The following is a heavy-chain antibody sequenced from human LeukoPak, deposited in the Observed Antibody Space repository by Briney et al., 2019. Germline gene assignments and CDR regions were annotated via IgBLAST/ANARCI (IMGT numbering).Heavy chain of an antibody. V-gene: IGHV3-23*01. Sequence: PGGSLRLSCAASGFTFSSYAMSWVRQAPGKGLEWVSGISGSGDDTHYTDSVKGRLTISRDNSKNTMYLQMNGLRAEDTAVYYCTTALVRRVSDWGQGTLVTVSS. CDR3: TTALVRRVSD. J-gene: IGHJ4*02. CDR2: ISGSGDDT. CDR1: GFTFSSYA. D-gene: IGHD2-2*01.